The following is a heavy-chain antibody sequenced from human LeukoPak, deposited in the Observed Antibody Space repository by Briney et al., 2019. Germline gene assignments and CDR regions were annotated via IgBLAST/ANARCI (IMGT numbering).Heavy chain of an antibody. CDR2: IYYRGST. Sequence: SETLSLTCTVSGGSISRYYWSWIRQPPGKGLEWIGQIYYRGSTNYNPSLKSRVTISVDTSKNQFSLRLTSVTAADTAVYYCARPQDHGGNVENVDIWGQGTMVTVSS. CDR3: ARPQDHGGNVENVDI. D-gene: IGHD4-23*01. CDR1: GGSISRYY. V-gene: IGHV4-59*08. J-gene: IGHJ3*02.